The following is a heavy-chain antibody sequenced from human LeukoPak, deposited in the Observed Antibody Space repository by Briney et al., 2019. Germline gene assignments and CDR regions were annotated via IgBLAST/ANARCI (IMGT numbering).Heavy chain of an antibody. CDR1: GFTFSSRL. D-gene: IGHD3-22*01. CDR2: IKDDGTT. J-gene: IGHJ4*02. CDR3: HPLSYVSN. Sequence: GGSLRLSCAVSGFTFSSRLMHWVRQAPGKGLVWVALIKDDGTTNYADSVRDRFTASRDDAKNTVYLQMSSLRADDTAVYYCHPLSYVSNWGQGTLVTVSA. V-gene: IGHV3-74*01.